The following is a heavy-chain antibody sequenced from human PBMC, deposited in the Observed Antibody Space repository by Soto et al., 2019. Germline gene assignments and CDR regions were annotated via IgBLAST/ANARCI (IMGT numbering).Heavy chain of an antibody. V-gene: IGHV1-8*01. D-gene: IGHD2-15*01. CDR2: MNPNSGNT. Sequence: ASVKVCCKASGYTFTSYDINWVRQATGQGLEWMGWMNPNSGNTGYAQKFQGRVTMTRNTSISTAYMELSSLRSEDTAVYYCARGDYIGYYYYYGMDVWGQGTTVTVSS. CDR1: GYTFTSYD. CDR3: ARGDYIGYYYYYGMDV. J-gene: IGHJ6*02.